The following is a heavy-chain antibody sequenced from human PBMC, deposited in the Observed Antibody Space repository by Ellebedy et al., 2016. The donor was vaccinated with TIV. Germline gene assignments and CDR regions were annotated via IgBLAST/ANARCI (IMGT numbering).Heavy chain of an antibody. D-gene: IGHD6-19*01. CDR3: ARGIVEVAGELSYIYYGLDV. Sequence: SQTLSLTCAISGDSVSSNGASWNWIRQSPSRGLEWLGRTSYRSNWYNDYAVSVKSRIIIKADTSKNQYSLQLNSVTPEDTAVYYCARGIVEVAGELSYIYYGLDVWGQGTTVTVSS. V-gene: IGHV6-1*01. CDR2: TSYRSNWYN. CDR1: GDSVSSNGAS. J-gene: IGHJ6*02.